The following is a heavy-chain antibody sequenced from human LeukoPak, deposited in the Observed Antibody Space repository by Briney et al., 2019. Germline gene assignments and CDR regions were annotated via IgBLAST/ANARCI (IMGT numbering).Heavy chain of an antibody. Sequence: GGSLRLSCAASGFTFSSYIMNWVRQAPGKGLDWVSSISSSSSYIYYADSVKGRFTISRDNAKNSLYLQMNSLRAEDTAVYYCARGVGSLGYFDYWGQGTLVTASS. D-gene: IGHD2-15*01. V-gene: IGHV3-21*01. CDR1: GFTFSSYI. J-gene: IGHJ4*02. CDR3: ARGVGSLGYFDY. CDR2: ISSSSSYI.